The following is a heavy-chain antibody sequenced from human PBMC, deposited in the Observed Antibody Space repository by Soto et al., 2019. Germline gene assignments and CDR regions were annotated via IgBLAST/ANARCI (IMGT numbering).Heavy chain of an antibody. CDR3: ARESTGQFDY. CDR2: IYPSNSNT. Sequence: GGSLKISCKGFGYSFTSYWIGWVRQMPGKGLEWMGIIYPSNSNTRYSPSFQGRVTISADTSISTVYLQWDSLKASDTAIYHCARESTGQFDYWGQGTQVTVSS. J-gene: IGHJ4*02. D-gene: IGHD2-2*01. CDR1: GYSFTSYW. V-gene: IGHV5-51*03.